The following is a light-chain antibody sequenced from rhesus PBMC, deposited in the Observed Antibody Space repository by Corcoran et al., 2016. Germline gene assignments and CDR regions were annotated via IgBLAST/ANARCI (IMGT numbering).Light chain of an antibody. CDR3: QKYSSSPYS. CDR1: QSVSSS. Sequence: QVILTQSPATLSLSPGERATLSCRASQSVSSSLAWYQQKTGQAPRLLIYGASSRATGIPARFSGSGSGTEFTLTISSLEPEDFAVYYCQKYSSSPYSFGQGTKVEIK. V-gene: IGKV3-53*02. J-gene: IGKJ2*01. CDR2: GAS.